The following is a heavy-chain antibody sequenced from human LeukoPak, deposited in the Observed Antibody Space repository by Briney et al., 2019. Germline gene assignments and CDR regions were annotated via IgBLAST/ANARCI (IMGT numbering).Heavy chain of an antibody. V-gene: IGHV3-73*01. CDR1: GFTFSGSA. D-gene: IGHD3-3*01. CDR2: IRSKANSYAT. Sequence: PEGSLRLSCAASGFTFSGSAMHWVRQASGKGLEWVGCIRSKANSYATAYAASVKGRFTISRDDSKNTAYLQMNSLKTEDTAVYYCTIRITIFGVVVDYWGQGTLVTASS. J-gene: IGHJ4*02. CDR3: TIRITIFGVVVDY.